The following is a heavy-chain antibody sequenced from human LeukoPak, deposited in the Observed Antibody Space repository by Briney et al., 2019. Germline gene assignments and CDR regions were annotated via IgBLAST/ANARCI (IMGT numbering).Heavy chain of an antibody. V-gene: IGHV3-74*01. J-gene: IGHJ4*02. D-gene: IGHD2-2*01. CDR3: AREGGVVPAALSEFDY. Sequence: PGGSLRLSCAASGFTFSSHWMHWVRQAPGKGLVWVSRINTDGRTTSYADSVRGRFTISRDNAKNTLYLEMNSLRTEDTAVYYCAREGGVVPAALSEFDYWGQGTLVTVSS. CDR1: GFTFSSHW. CDR2: INTDGRTT.